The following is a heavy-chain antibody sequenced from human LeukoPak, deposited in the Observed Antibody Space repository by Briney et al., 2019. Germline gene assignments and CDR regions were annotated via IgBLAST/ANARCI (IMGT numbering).Heavy chain of an antibody. CDR1: GGSISSYY. Sequence: TETLSLTCTVSGGSISSYYWSWIRQPPGKGLEWIGYIYYSGSTNYNPSLKSRVTISVDTSKNQFSLKLSSVTAADTAVYYCARDYDILTGSDYWGQGTLVTVSS. CDR2: IYYSGST. D-gene: IGHD3-9*01. V-gene: IGHV4-59*08. J-gene: IGHJ4*02. CDR3: ARDYDILTGSDY.